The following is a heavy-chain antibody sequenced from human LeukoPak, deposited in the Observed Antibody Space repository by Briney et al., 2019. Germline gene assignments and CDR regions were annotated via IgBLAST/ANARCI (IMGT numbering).Heavy chain of an antibody. Sequence: PGGSLRLSCAASGFTFSSYAMHWVRQAPGKGLEWVSLISWDGGSTYYADSVKGRFTISRDNSKNSLYLQMNSLRAEDTALCYCAKAHTSSSYYYYYMDVWGKGTTVTVSS. CDR1: GFTFSSYA. J-gene: IGHJ6*03. CDR2: ISWDGGST. D-gene: IGHD6-6*01. V-gene: IGHV3-43D*03. CDR3: AKAHTSSSYYYYYMDV.